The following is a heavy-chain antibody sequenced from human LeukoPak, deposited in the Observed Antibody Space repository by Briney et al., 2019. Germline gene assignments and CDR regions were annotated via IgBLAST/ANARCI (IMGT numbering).Heavy chain of an antibody. J-gene: IGHJ1*01. CDR3: ARGDFRDILTGYYIVPRGAEYFQH. D-gene: IGHD3-9*01. CDR2: SXX. Sequence: SXXXYADSVKGRFTISRDNSKNTLYLQMNSLRAEDTAVYYCARGDFRDILTGYYIVPRGAEYFQHWGQGTLVTVSS. V-gene: IGHV3-33*01.